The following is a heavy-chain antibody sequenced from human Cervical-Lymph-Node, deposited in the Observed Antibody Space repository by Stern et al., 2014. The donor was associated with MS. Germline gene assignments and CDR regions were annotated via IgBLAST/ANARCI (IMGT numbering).Heavy chain of an antibody. V-gene: IGHV3-33*01. CDR1: GFSFSRYA. Sequence: MQLVESGGGVVQPGRSLRLSCAASGFSFSRYAMHWVRPAPGKGLEWVALIWYDGSNPSYADSVTGRFTISRDNFKNTLYLQMNSLRAEDTAVYYCASAYSSSHYYFDYWGQGTLVTVSS. CDR3: ASAYSSSHYYFDY. J-gene: IGHJ4*02. D-gene: IGHD6-13*01. CDR2: IWYDGSNP.